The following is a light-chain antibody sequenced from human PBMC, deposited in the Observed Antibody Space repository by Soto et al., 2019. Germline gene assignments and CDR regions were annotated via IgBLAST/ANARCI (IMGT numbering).Light chain of an antibody. CDR3: SSYTSSSTLA. J-gene: IGLJ2*01. CDR1: SSDVGGYNY. V-gene: IGLV2-14*01. Sequence: QSALTQPASVSGSPGQSITISCTGTSSDVGGYNYVSRYQQHPGKAPKLMIYEVSNRPSGVSNPFSGSKSGNTASLTISGLQAEDEADYYCSSYTSSSTLAFGGGTKLTVL. CDR2: EVS.